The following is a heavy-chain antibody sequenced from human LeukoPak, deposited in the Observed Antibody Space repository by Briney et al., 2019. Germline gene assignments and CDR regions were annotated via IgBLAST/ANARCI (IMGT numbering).Heavy chain of an antibody. CDR3: AADSSSWYSFDY. J-gene: IGHJ4*02. D-gene: IGHD6-13*01. CDR2: INPSGGST. V-gene: IGHV1-46*01. CDR1: GGTFSSYA. Sequence: ASVKVSCKASGGTFSSYAISWVRQAPGQGLEWMGIINPSGGSTSYAQKFQGRVTMTRDMSTSTVYMELSSLRSEDTAVYYCAADSSSWYSFDYWGQGTLVTVSS.